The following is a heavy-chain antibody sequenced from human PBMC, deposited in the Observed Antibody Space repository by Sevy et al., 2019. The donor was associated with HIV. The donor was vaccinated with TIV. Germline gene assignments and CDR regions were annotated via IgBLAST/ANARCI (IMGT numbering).Heavy chain of an antibody. CDR2: ISSSSSTI. CDR1: GFTFSSYS. J-gene: IGHJ6*02. V-gene: IGHV3-48*01. D-gene: IGHD3-22*01. CDR3: ARLAYDSSGYYYGLSGYYYYYGMDV. Sequence: GGSLRLSCAASGFTFSSYSMNWVRQAPGKGLEWVSYISSSSSTIYYADSVKGRFTISRDNAKNSLYLQMNSLRAEDTAVYYCARLAYDSSGYYYGLSGYYYYYGMDVWGQGTTVTVSS.